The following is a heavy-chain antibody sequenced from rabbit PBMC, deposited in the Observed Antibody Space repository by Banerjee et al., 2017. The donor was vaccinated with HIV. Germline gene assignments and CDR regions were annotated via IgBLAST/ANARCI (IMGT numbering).Heavy chain of an antibody. J-gene: IGHJ6*01. Sequence: QEQLVESGGGLVKPEGSLTLTCTASGFTLSSYYYIHWVRQAPGKGLEWIACINSSSGNTVYATWAKGRFTISRTSSTTVALQMTSLTAADTATYFCVREGLWGPGTLVTVS. V-gene: IGHV1S45*01. CDR3: VREGL. CDR2: INSSSGNT. CDR1: GFTLSSYYY.